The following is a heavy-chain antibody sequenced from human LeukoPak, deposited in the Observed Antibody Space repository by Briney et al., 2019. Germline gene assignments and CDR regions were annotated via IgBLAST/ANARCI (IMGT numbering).Heavy chain of an antibody. CDR3: ATGGNWKYSFDY. Sequence: ASVKVSCKASGYTFTSYGISWVRQAPGQGLEWMGWISAYNGNTNYAQKLQGRVTMTTETSTSTACMELRSLRSDDTAVYYCATGGNWKYSFDYWGQGTLVTVSS. CDR2: ISAYNGNT. CDR1: GYTFTSYG. J-gene: IGHJ4*02. D-gene: IGHD1-7*01. V-gene: IGHV1-18*01.